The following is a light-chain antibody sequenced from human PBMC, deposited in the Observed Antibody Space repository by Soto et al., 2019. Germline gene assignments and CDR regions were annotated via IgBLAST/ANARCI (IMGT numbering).Light chain of an antibody. V-gene: IGLV1-51*01. CDR1: SSNIGNNY. Sequence: QSVLTQPPSVSAAPGQKVTISCSGSSSNIGNNYVSWYQQLPGTAPKLLIYDNNKRPSGIPDQFSGSKSGTSATLGITGLQTGDEADYYCGTWDSSLSAVAFGGGTKVTVL. CDR2: DNN. CDR3: GTWDSSLSAVA. J-gene: IGLJ2*01.